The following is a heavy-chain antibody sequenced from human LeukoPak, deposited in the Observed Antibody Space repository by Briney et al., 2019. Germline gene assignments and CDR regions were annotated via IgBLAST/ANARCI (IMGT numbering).Heavy chain of an antibody. D-gene: IGHD1-26*01. J-gene: IGHJ5*01. CDR1: GGSISTYY. Sequence: SETLSLTCTVSGGSISTYYWNWIRQPPGKGLEWIGNIYYSGSTNYNPSLQSRVIISLDTSKNRFSLNLSSVTAADTAVYFCARADSSGSFRNWFDSWGQGTLVTVSS. V-gene: IGHV4-59*01. CDR3: ARADSSGSFRNWFDS. CDR2: IYYSGST.